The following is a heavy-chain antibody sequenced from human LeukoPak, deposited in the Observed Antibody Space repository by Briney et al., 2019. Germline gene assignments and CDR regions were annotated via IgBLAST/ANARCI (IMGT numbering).Heavy chain of an antibody. D-gene: IGHD6-13*01. CDR3: ARRRGSSSWYGRGNWFDP. CDR2: INHSGST. CDR1: SGSFSGYY. Sequence: PSETLSLTCAVYSGSFSGYYWSWIRQPPGKGLEWIGGINHSGSTNYNPSLKSRVTMSLDTSKNQFSLKLSSVTAADTAVYYCARRRGSSSWYGRGNWFDPWGQGTLVTDSS. J-gene: IGHJ5*02. V-gene: IGHV4-34*01.